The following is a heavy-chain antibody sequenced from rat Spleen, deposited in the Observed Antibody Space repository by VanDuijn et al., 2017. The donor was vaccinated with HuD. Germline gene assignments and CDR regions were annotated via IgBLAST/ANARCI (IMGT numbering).Heavy chain of an antibody. V-gene: IGHV5-25*01. CDR2: ITSGGSNT. D-gene: IGHD1-11*01. Sequence: EVQLVESGGGLVQPGRSLKLSCAASGFTFSTFAMAWVRQAPKKGLEWVATITSGGSNTYYPDSVKGRFTISRDNAKSTLYLQMNSLRSEDTATYYCSGSRVPWYLDFWGPGTMVTVSS. J-gene: IGHJ1*01. CDR1: GFTFSTFA. CDR3: SGSRVPWYLDF.